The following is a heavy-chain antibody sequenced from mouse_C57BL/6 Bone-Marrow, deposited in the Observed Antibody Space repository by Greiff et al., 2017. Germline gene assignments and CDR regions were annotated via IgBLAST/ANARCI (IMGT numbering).Heavy chain of an antibody. Sequence: VQLQQPGAELVMPGASVKLSCKASGYTFTSYWMHWVKQRPGQGLEWIGEIDPSDSYTNYNQKFKGKATLTVDKSSSTAYMQLSSLTSEDSSVXCCANTTTVVARDYWGQGTTLTVSS. D-gene: IGHD1-1*01. CDR3: ANTTTVVARDY. CDR1: GYTFTSYW. J-gene: IGHJ2*01. V-gene: IGHV1-69*01. CDR2: IDPSDSYT.